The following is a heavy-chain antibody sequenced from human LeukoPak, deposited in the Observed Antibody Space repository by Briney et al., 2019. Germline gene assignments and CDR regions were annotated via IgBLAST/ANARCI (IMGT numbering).Heavy chain of an antibody. V-gene: IGHV3-11*06. D-gene: IGHD6-13*01. CDR3: ARDRYSSRVGDNWFDP. CDR1: GFTFSDYY. CDR2: ISNSSSYT. J-gene: IGHJ5*02. Sequence: KPGGSLRLSCAASGFTFSDYYMSWIRQAPGKGLEWVSYISNSSSYTNYADSVKGRFTISRDNAKNSLYLQMNSLRAEDTAVYYCARDRYSSRVGDNWFDPWGQGTLVTVSS.